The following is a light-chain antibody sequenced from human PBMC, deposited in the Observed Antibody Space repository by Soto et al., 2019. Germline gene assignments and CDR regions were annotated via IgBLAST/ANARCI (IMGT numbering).Light chain of an antibody. V-gene: IGKV1-5*03. J-gene: IGKJ1*01. Sequence: DIRMTQSPSTLSASVGDRVTITCRASQSIGSWLAWYQQKPGKAPKLLIYKASSLERGVPSRFSGSRSGTEFTLTISSLKPDDFANYYCQTYNTFPWTFGQGTKVEIK. CDR2: KAS. CDR3: QTYNTFPWT. CDR1: QSIGSW.